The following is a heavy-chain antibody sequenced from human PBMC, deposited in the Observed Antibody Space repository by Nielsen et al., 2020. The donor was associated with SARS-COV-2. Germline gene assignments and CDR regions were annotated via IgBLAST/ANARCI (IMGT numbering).Heavy chain of an antibody. CDR3: ARVLSHYYDSSGYYRINWFDP. V-gene: IGHV3-23*01. Sequence: GGSLRLSCAASGFTFSSYAMSWVRQAQGKGLEWVSGIGGGGGRTNYADSVKGRFSISRDNSKNTLYLQMNSLRAEDTAVYYCARVLSHYYDSSGYYRINWFDPWGQGTLVTVSS. CDR1: GFTFSSYA. D-gene: IGHD3-22*01. J-gene: IGHJ5*02. CDR2: IGGGGGRT.